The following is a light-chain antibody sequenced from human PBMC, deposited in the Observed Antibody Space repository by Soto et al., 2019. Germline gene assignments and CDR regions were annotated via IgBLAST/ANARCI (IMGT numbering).Light chain of an antibody. J-gene: IGKJ4*01. CDR2: DAS. Sequence: EIVMTQSPATLSVSPGGRAALSCRASQTVSSYLAWYQQKAGQAPRPLIYDASNRAPGIPARFSGSGSGTDFTLTISSLEPEDFAVYYCQQRSSWPLTFGGGTKVDIK. V-gene: IGKV3-11*01. CDR3: QQRSSWPLT. CDR1: QTVSSY.